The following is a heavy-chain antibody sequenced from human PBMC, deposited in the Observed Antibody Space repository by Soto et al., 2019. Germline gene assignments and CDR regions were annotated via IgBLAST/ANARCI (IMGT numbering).Heavy chain of an antibody. V-gene: IGHV1-69*02. CDR1: GDTFTFYS. Sequence: QVQLVQSGAEVKKPGSSVRVSCKASGDTFTFYSINWVRQAPGLGLEWMGRINPILSMSNYAQRFQGRVTMTADKSTSTAFREMSSVRSDDTAMYYCAGSCGSGYRAFDYWGQGALVTVSS. D-gene: IGHD3-10*01. CDR3: AGSCGSGYRAFDY. J-gene: IGHJ4*02. CDR2: INPILSMS.